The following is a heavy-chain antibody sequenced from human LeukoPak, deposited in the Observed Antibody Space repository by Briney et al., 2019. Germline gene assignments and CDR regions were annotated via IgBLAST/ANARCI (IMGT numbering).Heavy chain of an antibody. CDR2: IIPILGTA. V-gene: IGHV1-69*11. CDR1: GGTFSSYA. J-gene: IGHJ5*02. D-gene: IGHD3-3*01. Sequence: SVKVSCKASGGTFSSYAISWVRQAPGQGLEWMGRIIPILGTANYAQKVQGRVTISTDESTSTAYMELSSLRSEDTAVYYCARDCGNFWSGYYTGWFDPWGQGTLVTVSS. CDR3: ARDCGNFWSGYYTGWFDP.